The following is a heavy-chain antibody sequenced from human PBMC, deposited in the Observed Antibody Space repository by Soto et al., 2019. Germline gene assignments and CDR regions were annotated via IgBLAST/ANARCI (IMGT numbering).Heavy chain of an antibody. CDR2: MSSGGGNR. V-gene: IGHV3-11*01. D-gene: IGHD3-9*01. Sequence: QVKLVESGGGLVKPGGSLRLSCAASGFSFSDHYMSWIRQAPGKGLEWVSYMSSGGGNRYYADSVKGRFTISRDNAKNSLYLQMNSLRADDTAVYYCARASSPRDPWLDYWGQGTLVTVSS. J-gene: IGHJ4*02. CDR3: ARASSPRDPWLDY. CDR1: GFSFSDHY.